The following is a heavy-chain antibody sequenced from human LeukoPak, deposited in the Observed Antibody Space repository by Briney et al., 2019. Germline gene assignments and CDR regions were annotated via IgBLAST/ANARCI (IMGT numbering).Heavy chain of an antibody. CDR1: GGTFSSYA. V-gene: IGHV1-69*13. D-gene: IGHD5-18*01. Sequence: SVKVSCKASGGTFSSYAISWVRQAPGQGLEWMGGIIPIFGTANYAQKFQGRVTITADESTSTAYMELSGLRSEDTAVYYCARDSGGYSYGPGYFDYWGQGTLVTVSS. CDR2: IIPIFGTA. J-gene: IGHJ4*02. CDR3: ARDSGGYSYGPGYFDY.